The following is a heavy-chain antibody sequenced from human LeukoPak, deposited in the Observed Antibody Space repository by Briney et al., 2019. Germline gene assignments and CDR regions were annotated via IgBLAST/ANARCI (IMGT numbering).Heavy chain of an antibody. CDR2: IKQDGSEK. J-gene: IGHJ4*02. V-gene: IGHV3-7*01. D-gene: IGHD7-27*01. CDR1: GFTFSSYW. CDR3: ARDSILGYYYEY. Sequence: GGSLRLSCAASGFTFSSYWMSWVRQAPGKGLEWVANIKQDGSEKYYVDSVKGRFTISRDNSKNTLYLQMNSLRAEDTAVYYCARDSILGYYYEYWGQGTLVTVSS.